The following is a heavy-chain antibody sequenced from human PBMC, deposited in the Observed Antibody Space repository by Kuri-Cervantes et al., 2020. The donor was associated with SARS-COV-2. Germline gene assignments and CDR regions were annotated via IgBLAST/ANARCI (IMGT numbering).Heavy chain of an antibody. J-gene: IGHJ3*02. CDR3: ARSTPFRRLMVISQGGAFDI. CDR1: GYTFTGYY. CDR2: INPNSGGT. Sequence: ASVKVSCKASGYTFTGYYMHWVRQAPGQGLEWMGWINPNSGGTNDAQKFQGWVTMTRDTSISTVYMELSRLRPDDTAVYYCARSTPFRRLMVISQGGAFDIWGQGTMVTVSS. D-gene: IGHD2-8*01. V-gene: IGHV1-2*04.